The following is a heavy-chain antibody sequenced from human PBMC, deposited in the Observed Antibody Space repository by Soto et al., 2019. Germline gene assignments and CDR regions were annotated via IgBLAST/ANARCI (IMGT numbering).Heavy chain of an antibody. V-gene: IGHV1-18*01. Sequence: ASVKVSCKASGYTFTSYGISWVRQAPGQGLEWMGWISAYNGNTNYAQKLQGRVTMTTDTSTSTAYMELRSLRSDDTAVYYCAKEPFSSWYTYMDVWGKGTTVTVSS. CDR2: ISAYNGNT. CDR1: GYTFTSYG. J-gene: IGHJ6*03. D-gene: IGHD6-13*01. CDR3: AKEPFSSWYTYMDV.